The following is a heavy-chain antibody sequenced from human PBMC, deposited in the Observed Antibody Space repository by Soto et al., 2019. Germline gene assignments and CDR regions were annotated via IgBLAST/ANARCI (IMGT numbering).Heavy chain of an antibody. CDR3: AGTRGPYYYDSSGYYSYGSPFDY. CDR1: GYTFTSYY. J-gene: IGHJ4*02. V-gene: IGHV1-46*01. CDR2: INPSGGST. Sequence: ASVKVSCKASGYTFTSYYMHWVRQAPGQGLEWMGIINPSGGSTSYAQKFQGRVTMTRDTSTSTVYMELRSLRSEDTAVYYCAGTRGPYYYDSSGYYSYGSPFDYWGQGTLVTVSS. D-gene: IGHD3-22*01.